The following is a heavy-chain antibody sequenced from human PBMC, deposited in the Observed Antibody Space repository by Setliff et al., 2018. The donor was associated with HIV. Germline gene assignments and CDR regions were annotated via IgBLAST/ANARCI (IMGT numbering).Heavy chain of an antibody. J-gene: IGHJ4*02. CDR1: GFTFSTFA. CDR3: ASARIPTGGTSTSLDF. D-gene: IGHD1-1*01. Sequence: GGSLRLSCVASGFTFSTFAMYWVREAPAKGLEWVSTISYDGKTTHYADSVMGRFTVSRDNSKNTLYLQLNGLRPDDTGVYYCASARIPTGGTSTSLDFWGQGALVTVSS. CDR2: ISYDGKTT. V-gene: IGHV3-30*04.